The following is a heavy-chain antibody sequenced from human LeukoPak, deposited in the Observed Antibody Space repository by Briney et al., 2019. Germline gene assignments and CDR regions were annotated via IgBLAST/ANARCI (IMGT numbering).Heavy chain of an antibody. CDR1: GFTFSSYG. CDR2: IWYDGSNK. J-gene: IGHJ4*02. V-gene: IGHV3-33*01. Sequence: GGSLRLSCAASGFTFSSYGMHWVRQAPGKGLEWVAVIWYDGSNKYYADSVKGRFTISRDNSKNTLYLQMNSLRAEDTAVYYCARANVYYDSSGYSTYYFDSWGQGTLVTVSS. D-gene: IGHD3-22*01. CDR3: ARANVYYDSSGYSTYYFDS.